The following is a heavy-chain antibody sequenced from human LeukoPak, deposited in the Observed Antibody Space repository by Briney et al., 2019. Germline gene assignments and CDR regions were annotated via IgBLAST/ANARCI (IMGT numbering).Heavy chain of an antibody. CDR2: IDPDGSGR. CDR1: GFTFTNSW. D-gene: IGHD6-6*01. Sequence: GGSLRLSRAASGFTFTNSWMSWVRQAPGKRLEWVAEIDPDGSGRYYVDSVRGRFTISRDNTKNSVFLQLNSLRAEDTAVYYCGSFDLSWGQGTPVTVSS. J-gene: IGHJ5*02. V-gene: IGHV3-7*01. CDR3: GSFDLS.